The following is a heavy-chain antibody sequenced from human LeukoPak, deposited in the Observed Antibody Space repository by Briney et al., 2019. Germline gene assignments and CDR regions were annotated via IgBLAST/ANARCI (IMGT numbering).Heavy chain of an antibody. CDR2: ISAYNGNT. Sequence: ASVKVSCKASGYTFTSYGISWVRQAPGQGLEWMGWISAYNGNTNYAQKLQGRVTMTTDTSTSTAYMELRSLRSDDTAVYYCARDGLRLWFGELLYFDPWGQGTLVTVSP. J-gene: IGHJ5*02. CDR1: GYTFTSYG. D-gene: IGHD3-10*01. CDR3: ARDGLRLWFGELLYFDP. V-gene: IGHV1-18*01.